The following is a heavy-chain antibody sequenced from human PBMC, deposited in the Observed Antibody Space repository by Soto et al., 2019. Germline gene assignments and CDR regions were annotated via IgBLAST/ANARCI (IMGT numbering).Heavy chain of an antibody. CDR1: GGTFSSYA. D-gene: IGHD3-3*01. CDR2: IIPIFGTA. CDR3: AEDPITIFGVAPSGSYYYYYGMDV. J-gene: IGHJ6*02. Sequence: SVKVSCKASGGTFSSYAISWVRQAPGQGLEWMGGIIPIFGTANYAQKFQGRVTITADESTSTAYMELSSLRSEDTAVYYCAEDPITIFGVAPSGSYYYYYGMDVWGQGTTVTVSS. V-gene: IGHV1-69*13.